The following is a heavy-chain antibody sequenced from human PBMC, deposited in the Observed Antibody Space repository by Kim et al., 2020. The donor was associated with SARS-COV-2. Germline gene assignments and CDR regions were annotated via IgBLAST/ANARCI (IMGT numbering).Heavy chain of an antibody. CDR3: ARGSFLSGYNYISYFDP. D-gene: IGHD3-22*01. J-gene: IGHJ5*02. CDR1: GYTFTSQA. Sequence: ASVKISCKASGYTFTSQAMNWVRQAPGQGLEWMGWIDTNTGTPAYAQGFSGRFVFSLDTSVTTAYLQISSLKPEDTGVYFCARGSFLSGYNYISYFDPWGQGTLVSVSS. V-gene: IGHV7-4-1*02. CDR2: IDTNTGTP.